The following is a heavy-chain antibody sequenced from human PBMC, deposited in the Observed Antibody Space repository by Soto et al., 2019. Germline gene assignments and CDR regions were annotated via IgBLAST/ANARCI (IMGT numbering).Heavy chain of an antibody. CDR3: ARDNYYDNSGYFSFDY. CDR1: GYTFTSYG. Sequence: ASVKVSCQASGYTFTSYGISWVRQAPGQGLEWMGWISAYNGNTNYAQKLQGRVTRTTDTSKSTAYMQLRSLRSDDTAVYYCARDNYYDNSGYFSFDYLGQGTLVNVSS. V-gene: IGHV1-18*04. D-gene: IGHD3-22*01. J-gene: IGHJ4*02. CDR2: ISAYNGNT.